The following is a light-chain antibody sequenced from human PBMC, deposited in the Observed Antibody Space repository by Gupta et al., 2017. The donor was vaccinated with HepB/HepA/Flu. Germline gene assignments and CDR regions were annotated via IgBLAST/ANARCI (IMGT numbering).Light chain of an antibody. CDR2: VEGSGNY. Sequence: QPVLTQSSSASASLGSSVKLTSTLSSGHSSYIIAWHQQQPGKAPRDVMKVEGSGNYNKGSGVSDRFSGSSSGAVSHLTISNLQSDDYAEYSCETCDTKVFGGGTKVTVL. J-gene: IGLJ2*01. CDR1: SGHSSYI. V-gene: IGLV4-60*03. CDR3: ETCDTKV.